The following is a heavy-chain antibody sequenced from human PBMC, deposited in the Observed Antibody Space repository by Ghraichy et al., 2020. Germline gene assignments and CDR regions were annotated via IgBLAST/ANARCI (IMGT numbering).Heavy chain of an antibody. D-gene: IGHD7-27*01. Sequence: GGSLRLSCAASGFTLSSNWMSWVRQAPGKGLEWVANIKQDGSETFYVDSVKGRLTISRDNAKNSLYLQMNSLRAEDTAVYYCVTSKLGMRVFDIWGQGTMVTVSS. CDR2: IKQDGSET. CDR3: VTSKLGMRVFDI. J-gene: IGHJ3*02. V-gene: IGHV3-7*03. CDR1: GFTLSSNW.